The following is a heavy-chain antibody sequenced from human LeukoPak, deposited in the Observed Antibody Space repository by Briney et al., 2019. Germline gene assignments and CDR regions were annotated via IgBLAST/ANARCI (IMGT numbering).Heavy chain of an antibody. D-gene: IGHD3-3*01. CDR3: ARGFAYYDFWSGPEPYYYYMDV. CDR1: GGTFSSYA. Sequence: SVKVSCKASGGTFSSYAISWVRQAPGQGLEWMGGINPIFGTANYAQKFQGRVTITADESTSTAYMELSSLRSEDTAVYYCARGFAYYDFWSGPEPYYYYMDVWGKGTTVTVSS. V-gene: IGHV1-69*13. J-gene: IGHJ6*03. CDR2: INPIFGTA.